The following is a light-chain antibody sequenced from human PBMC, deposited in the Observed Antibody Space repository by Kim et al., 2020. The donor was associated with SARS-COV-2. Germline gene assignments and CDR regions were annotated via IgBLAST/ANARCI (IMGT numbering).Light chain of an antibody. V-gene: IGLV1-47*01. J-gene: IGLJ1*01. CDR3: ATWDDSLGGHYV. CDR2: RDN. CDR1: SSNIGTKY. Sequence: QRVTISCSGSSSNIGTKYVFWYQQLPGTAPRLLIYRDNQWPSGVPHRFSGSKSGTSASLAISALRPEDEADYYCATWDDSLGGHYVFGTGTKVTVL.